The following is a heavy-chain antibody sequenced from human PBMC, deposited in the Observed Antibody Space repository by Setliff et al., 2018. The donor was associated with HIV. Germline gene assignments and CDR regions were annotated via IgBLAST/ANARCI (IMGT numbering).Heavy chain of an antibody. V-gene: IGHV3-21*01. D-gene: IGHD2-21*01. CDR1: GFTFKNYN. Sequence: GGSLRLSCVASGFTFKNYNMNWVRQAPGKGLEWVSSISSTGYYRSYGNSLKGRFTISRDNAKNSLYLQMNSLRAEDTAVYYCARGAGGNSLSAFDIWGQGTMVTVSS. CDR2: ISSTGYYR. J-gene: IGHJ3*02. CDR3: ARGAGGNSLSAFDI.